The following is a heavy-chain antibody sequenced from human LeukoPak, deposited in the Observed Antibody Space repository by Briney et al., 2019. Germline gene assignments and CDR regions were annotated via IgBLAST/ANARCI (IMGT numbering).Heavy chain of an antibody. Sequence: GGSLRLSCVTSGFTFSNYGMHWVRQVPGKGLEWVAVISHDARSNFHVDSVKGRFTISRDNSKNTLYLQMNSLRAEDTAVYYCARVYRYILTGPGPFDYWGQGTLVTVSS. CDR2: ISHDARSN. CDR1: GFTFSNYG. V-gene: IGHV3-30*12. D-gene: IGHD3-9*01. J-gene: IGHJ4*02. CDR3: ARVYRYILTGPGPFDY.